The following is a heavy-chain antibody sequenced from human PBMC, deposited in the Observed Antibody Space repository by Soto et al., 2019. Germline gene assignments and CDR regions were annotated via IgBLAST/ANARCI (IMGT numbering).Heavy chain of an antibody. CDR1: GGTFSSYA. J-gene: IGHJ6*02. CDR3: ARRGYSSSCYCYYYYGMDV. V-gene: IGHV1-69*13. CDR2: IIPIFGTA. D-gene: IGHD6-13*01. Sequence: SVKVSCKASGGTFSSYAIRWVRQAPGQGLEWMGGIIPIFGTANYAQKFQGRVTITADESTSTAYMELSSVGSEVTAVYYCARRGYSSSCYCYYYYGMDVWG.